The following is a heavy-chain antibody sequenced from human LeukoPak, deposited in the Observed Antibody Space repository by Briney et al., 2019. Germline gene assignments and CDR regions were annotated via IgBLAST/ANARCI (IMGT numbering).Heavy chain of an antibody. Sequence: GGAPRLSCAASGXTVSSSYMSWVHEAPGKGLGWVSIIYNDGSTYYADSIKGRFTTSRDNSKNTLYLQVNSLRAEDTAMYYCARNILFAFDIWGQGTMVTVSS. CDR2: IYNDGST. CDR1: GXTVSSSY. V-gene: IGHV3-53*01. J-gene: IGHJ3*02. CDR3: ARNILFAFDI.